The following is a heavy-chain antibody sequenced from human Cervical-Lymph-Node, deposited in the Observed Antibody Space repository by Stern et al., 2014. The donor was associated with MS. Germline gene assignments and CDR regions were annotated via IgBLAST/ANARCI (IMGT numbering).Heavy chain of an antibody. CDR2: INPSGGST. J-gene: IGHJ4*02. CDR1: GYTFTSYY. Sequence: QMQLVQSGAEVKKPGASVKVSCKASGYTFTSYYMHWVRQAPGQGLEWMGIINPSGGSTSYAQKFQGRVTMTRDTSTSTVYMELSSLRSEDTAVYYCARDLRYFDWLLPGYDYWGQGTLVTVSS. CDR3: ARDLRYFDWLLPGYDY. V-gene: IGHV1-46*01. D-gene: IGHD3-9*01.